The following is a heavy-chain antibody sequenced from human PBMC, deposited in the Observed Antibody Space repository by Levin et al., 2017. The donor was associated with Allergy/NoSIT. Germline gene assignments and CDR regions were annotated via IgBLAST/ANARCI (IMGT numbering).Heavy chain of an antibody. CDR1: GGSISSGGYS. Sequence: SQTLSLTCAVSGGSISSGGYSWSWIRQPPGKGLEWIGYIYHSGSTYYNPSLKSRVTISVDRSKNQFSLKLSSVTAADTAVYYCARAPRYCSGGSCYPGGADYWGQGTLVTVSS. J-gene: IGHJ4*02. D-gene: IGHD2-15*01. V-gene: IGHV4-30-2*01. CDR2: IYHSGST. CDR3: ARAPRYCSGGSCYPGGADY.